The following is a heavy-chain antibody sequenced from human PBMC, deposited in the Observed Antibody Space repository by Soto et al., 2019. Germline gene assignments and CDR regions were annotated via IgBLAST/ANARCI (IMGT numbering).Heavy chain of an antibody. CDR1: GFTFSSYG. Sequence: QVQLVESGGGVGQPGRSLRLSCAASGFTFSSYGMDWVRQAPGKGLEWVAVISYDGSNKYYADSVKGRFTISRDNSKNTLYLQMNSLRAQDTAVYYCAKDQLRGVRGVITYYYGMDVWGQGTTVTVSS. J-gene: IGHJ6*02. V-gene: IGHV3-30*18. CDR3: AKDQLRGVRGVITYYYGMDV. D-gene: IGHD3-10*01. CDR2: ISYDGSNK.